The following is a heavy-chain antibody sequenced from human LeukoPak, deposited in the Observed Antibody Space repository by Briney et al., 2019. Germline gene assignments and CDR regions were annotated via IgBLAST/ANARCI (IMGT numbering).Heavy chain of an antibody. Sequence: GGSLRLSCAASGFTFTSSAMSWVRQAPGKGLEWVSVISGSGHTTDYADSVKGRFTISRDNSKNTLYLQMNSLRAEDTAVYYCARDRLQSGSYLIYWGQGTLVTVSS. J-gene: IGHJ4*02. CDR3: ARDRLQSGSYLIY. CDR2: ISGSGHTT. V-gene: IGHV3-23*01. CDR1: GFTFTSSA. D-gene: IGHD1-26*01.